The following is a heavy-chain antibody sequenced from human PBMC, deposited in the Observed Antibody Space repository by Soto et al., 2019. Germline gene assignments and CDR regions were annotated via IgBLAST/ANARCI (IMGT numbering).Heavy chain of an antibody. D-gene: IGHD6-13*01. V-gene: IGHV3-30*03. CDR2: ISYDGSNK. CDR1: GFTFSSYG. Sequence: QVQLVESGGGVVQPGRSLRLSCAASGFTFSSYGMHWVRQAPGKGLEWVAVISYDGSNKYYADSVKGRFTISRDNSKNKLYLQMNSLRAEDTAVYYCAHAPYSSSWAYYFDYWGQGTLVTVSS. J-gene: IGHJ4*02. CDR3: AHAPYSSSWAYYFDY.